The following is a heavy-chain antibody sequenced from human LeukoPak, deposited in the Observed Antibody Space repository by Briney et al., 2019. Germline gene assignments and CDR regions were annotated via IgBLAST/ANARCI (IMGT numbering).Heavy chain of an antibody. CDR2: IKHDGSEK. Sequence: GGSLRLSCAASGLTFSRHRMTWVRQAPGKGLEWVANIKHDGSEKNYVDSVKGRFTISRDNAKNSLYLQMNSLRAEDTAVYYCATPLDYYDRSDSHQGGDWGQGTLVTVSS. CDR1: GLTFSRHR. D-gene: IGHD3-22*01. CDR3: ATPLDYYDRSDSHQGGD. J-gene: IGHJ4*02. V-gene: IGHV3-7*03.